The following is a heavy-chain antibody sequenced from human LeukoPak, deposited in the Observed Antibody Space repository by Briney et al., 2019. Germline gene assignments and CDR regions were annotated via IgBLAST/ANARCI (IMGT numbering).Heavy chain of an antibody. CDR2: INPRSGGT. V-gene: IGHV1-2*02. J-gene: IGHJ4*02. D-gene: IGHD3-9*01. CDR3: ARDDILNGYSDY. CDR1: GYAFTDYY. Sequence: ASVKVSCKASGYAFTDYYMHWVRQAPGQGLEWMGWINPRSGGTNFAQKFQGRVTMTRDPSISTAYMELSSLRSDDTAVYYCARDDILNGYSDYWGQGTLVTVSS.